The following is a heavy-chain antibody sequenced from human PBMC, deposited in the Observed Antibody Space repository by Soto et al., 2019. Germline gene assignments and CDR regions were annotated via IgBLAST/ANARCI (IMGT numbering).Heavy chain of an antibody. V-gene: IGHV3-23*01. CDR3: AKDRRAGGNSAFYFDF. Sequence: GGSLRLSCAASGFKFSNYAMSWVRQAPGKGLEWVSLISATGGGTYYADSVKGRFTISRDNSHNTLYLQVYSLTAEDTAVYYCAKDRRAGGNSAFYFDFCGQGAQVTVSS. D-gene: IGHD3-16*01. CDR2: ISATGGGT. CDR1: GFKFSNYA. J-gene: IGHJ4*02.